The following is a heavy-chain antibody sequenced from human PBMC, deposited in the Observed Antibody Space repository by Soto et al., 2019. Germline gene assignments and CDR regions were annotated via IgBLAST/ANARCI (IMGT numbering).Heavy chain of an antibody. CDR1: GGSISSYY. Sequence: KPSETLSLTCTVSGGSISSYYWSWIRQPPGKGLEWIGYIYYSGSTNYNPSLKSRVTISVDTSKNQFSLKLSSVAAADTAVYYCARALAAADPYYYYYYMDVWGKGTTVTVSS. J-gene: IGHJ6*03. CDR2: IYYSGST. CDR3: ARALAAADPYYYYYYMDV. V-gene: IGHV4-59*01. D-gene: IGHD6-13*01.